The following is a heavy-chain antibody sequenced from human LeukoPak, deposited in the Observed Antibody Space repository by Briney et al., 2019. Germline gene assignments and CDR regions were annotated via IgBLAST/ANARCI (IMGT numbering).Heavy chain of an antibody. D-gene: IGHD3-16*01. J-gene: IGHJ4*02. CDR1: GYILTGYY. CDR2: INPNSGGT. CDR3: AIDRGTRGVDY. V-gene: IGHV1-2*06. Sequence: ASVTVSCKASGYILTGYYMHWVRQAPGQGLEWMGRINPNSGGTNYAQRFQGRVTMTRDTSISTAYMELSRLTSDDTAVYYCAIDRGTRGVDYWGQGTLVTASS.